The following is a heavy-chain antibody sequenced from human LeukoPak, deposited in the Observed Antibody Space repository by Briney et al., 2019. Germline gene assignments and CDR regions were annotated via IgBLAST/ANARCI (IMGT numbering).Heavy chain of an antibody. CDR1: GGSISSYY. D-gene: IGHD6-13*01. J-gene: IGHJ4*02. CDR3: ARDASSSWAQFDY. CDR2: IYTSGST. V-gene: IGHV4-4*09. Sequence: PSETLSLTCTVSGGSISSYYWSWIRQPPGKGLEWIGYIYTSGSTNYKPSLKRRVTISVETSKNQFSLKLSSVTAADTAVYCCARDASSSWAQFDYWGQGTLVTVSS.